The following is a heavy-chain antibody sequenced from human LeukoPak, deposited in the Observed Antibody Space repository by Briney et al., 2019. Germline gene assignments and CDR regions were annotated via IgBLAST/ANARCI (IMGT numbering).Heavy chain of an antibody. Sequence: GGSLRLSCVGSGFSFSTYDMGWVRQTPGKGLEWVSAISTTGGYTEDADSVKGRFTISRDNSQNTLFLQMHSLRAEDTAVYYCAKKPATIKFPFNIWGQGTLVTVSP. J-gene: IGHJ4*02. CDR2: ISTTGGYT. CDR3: AKKPATIKFPFNI. V-gene: IGHV3-23*01. D-gene: IGHD5-24*01. CDR1: GFSFSTYD.